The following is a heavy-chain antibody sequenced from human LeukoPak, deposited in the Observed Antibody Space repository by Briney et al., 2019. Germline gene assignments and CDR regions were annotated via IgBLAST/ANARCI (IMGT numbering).Heavy chain of an antibody. D-gene: IGHD6-6*01. Sequence: PGGSLRLSCAASGFTFSSYAMSWVRQAPGKGLEWVSSIGGSGSSIYYADSMKGRFTISRDNAKSSLYLQMNSLRAEDTAVYYCARESSEAFDIWGQGTMVTVSS. CDR2: IGGSGSSI. V-gene: IGHV3-21*01. CDR1: GFTFSSYA. J-gene: IGHJ3*02. CDR3: ARESSEAFDI.